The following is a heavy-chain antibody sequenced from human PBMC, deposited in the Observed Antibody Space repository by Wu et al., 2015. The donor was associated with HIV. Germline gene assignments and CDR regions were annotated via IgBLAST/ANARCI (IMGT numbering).Heavy chain of an antibody. CDR3: ARVSTTVTTALDY. J-gene: IGHJ4*02. D-gene: IGHD4-17*01. Sequence: QVQLVQSGAEVKKPGSSVKVSCKTSGGTLSDYAINWVRQAPGQGLEWMGGIIPLFGTPNYAQKFQGRVTITTDDSTSTAYMALSSLRSEDTAVYYCARVSTTVTTALDYWGQGTLVTVSS. CDR2: IIPLFGTP. V-gene: IGHV1-69*05. CDR1: GGTLSDYA.